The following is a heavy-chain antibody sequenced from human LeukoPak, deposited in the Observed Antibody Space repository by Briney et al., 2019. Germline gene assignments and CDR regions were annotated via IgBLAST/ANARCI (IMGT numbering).Heavy chain of an antibody. J-gene: IGHJ3*02. V-gene: IGHV3-21*01. CDR3: ARSEFEAFDM. D-gene: IGHD3-10*01. Sequence: GGSLRLSCAASGFIFSYYSMNWVRQAPGKGLEWVPSINSNSNYMSYADSVKGRFTISRDNAKNSLYLQMTSLRAEDTAAYYCARSEFEAFDMWGQGTMVTVSS. CDR2: INSNSNYM. CDR1: GFIFSYYS.